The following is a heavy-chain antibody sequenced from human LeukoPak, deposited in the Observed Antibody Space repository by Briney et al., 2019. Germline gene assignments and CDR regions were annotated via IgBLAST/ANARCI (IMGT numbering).Heavy chain of an antibody. CDR3: ARGYCSSTSCFPDP. Sequence: ASVKVSCKASGYIFTDHYMHWVRQAPGQGLEWMGWMNPNSGNTGYAQKFQGRVTMTRNTSISTAYMELSSLRSEDTAVYYCARGYCSSTSCFPDPWGQGTLVTVSS. D-gene: IGHD2-2*01. J-gene: IGHJ5*02. V-gene: IGHV1-8*02. CDR2: MNPNSGNT. CDR1: GYIFTDHY.